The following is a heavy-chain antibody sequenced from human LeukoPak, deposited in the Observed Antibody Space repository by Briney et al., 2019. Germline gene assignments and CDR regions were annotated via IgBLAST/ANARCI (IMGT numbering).Heavy chain of an antibody. Sequence: GGSLRLSCAASGFTFGDYWMTWIRQAPGKGLEWLSYISGGASAIYYADSVKGRFTISRDNAKNSLYLQVKSLRVEDTAVYYCARGVENHFDSWGQGTLVTVSS. CDR3: ARGVENHFDS. D-gene: IGHD1-14*01. CDR2: ISGGASAI. J-gene: IGHJ4*02. CDR1: GFTFGDYW. V-gene: IGHV3-11*04.